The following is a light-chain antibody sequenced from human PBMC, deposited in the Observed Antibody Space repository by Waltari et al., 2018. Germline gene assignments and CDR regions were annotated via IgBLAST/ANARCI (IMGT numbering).Light chain of an antibody. J-gene: IGLJ2*01. Sequence: QSALTQPASVSGSPGQAITISCTGTSSDVGGYGYVSWYQQHPGKAPKLIIYDVSNRPSGVSSRFSGSKFGNTASLTISGLQADDEADYYCNSYTSSSSLFGGGTRLTVL. V-gene: IGLV2-14*03. CDR1: SSDVGGYGY. CDR3: NSYTSSSSL. CDR2: DVS.